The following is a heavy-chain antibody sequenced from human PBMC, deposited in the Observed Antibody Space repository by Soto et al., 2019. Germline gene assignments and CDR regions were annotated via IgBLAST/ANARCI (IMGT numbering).Heavy chain of an antibody. CDR3: ARLNYGDYFTDY. CDR2: IYYSGST. CDR1: GGSISSYY. D-gene: IGHD4-17*01. Sequence: SETLSLTCTVSGGSISSYYWSWIRQPPGKGLEWIGYIYYSGSTNYNPSLRSRVTISVDTSKNQFSLKLSSVTAADTAVYYCARLNYGDYFTDYWGQGTLVTVSS. J-gene: IGHJ4*02. V-gene: IGHV4-59*08.